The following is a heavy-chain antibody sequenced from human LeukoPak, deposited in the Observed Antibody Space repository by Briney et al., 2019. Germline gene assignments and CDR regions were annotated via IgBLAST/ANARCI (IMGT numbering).Heavy chain of an antibody. CDR3: ARLLPNYYDSSGYDY. Sequence: PSETLSLTCTVSGGSISSYYWSWIRQPPGKGLEWIGYIYYSGSTNYNPSLKSRVTISVDTSKNQFSLKLSCVTAADTAVYYCARLLPNYYDSSGYDYWGQGTLVTVSS. V-gene: IGHV4-59*08. J-gene: IGHJ4*02. D-gene: IGHD3-22*01. CDR2: IYYSGST. CDR1: GGSISSYY.